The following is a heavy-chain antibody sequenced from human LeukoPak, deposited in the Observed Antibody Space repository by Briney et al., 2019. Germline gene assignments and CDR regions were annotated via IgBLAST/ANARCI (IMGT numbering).Heavy chain of an antibody. D-gene: IGHD1-26*01. V-gene: IGHV4-61*02. J-gene: IGHJ4*02. CDR2: IYTSGST. CDR1: GGSISSGSYY. Sequence: SETLSLTCTVSGGSISSGSYYWSWIRQPAGKGLEWIGRIYTSGSTNYNPSLKSRVTISVDTSKNQFSLKLSSVTAADTAVYYCARGSTALGSGSYYAFDYWGQGTLVTVSS. CDR3: ARGSTALGSGSYYAFDY.